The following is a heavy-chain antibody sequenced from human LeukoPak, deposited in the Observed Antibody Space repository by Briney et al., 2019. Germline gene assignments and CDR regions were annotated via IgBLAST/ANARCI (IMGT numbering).Heavy chain of an antibody. V-gene: IGHV4-34*01. CDR2: INHSGST. Sequence: PSETLSLTCAVYGGSFSGYYWSWIRQPPGKGLEWIGEINHSGSTNYNPSLKSRVTISVDTSNNQFSLKLSSVTAADTAVYYCARGGQGYYYSSGYSTDSLDYWGQGTLVTVSS. D-gene: IGHD3-22*01. J-gene: IGHJ4*02. CDR3: ARGGQGYYYSSGYSTDSLDY. CDR1: GGSFSGYY.